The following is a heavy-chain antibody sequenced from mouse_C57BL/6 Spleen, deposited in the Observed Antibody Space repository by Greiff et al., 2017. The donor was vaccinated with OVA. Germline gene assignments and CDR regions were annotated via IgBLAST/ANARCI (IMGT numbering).Heavy chain of an antibody. CDR3: AREEIGYWYFGV. V-gene: IGHV1-55*01. D-gene: IGHD2-14*01. Sequence: QVQLQQPGAELVKPGASVKMSCKASGYTFTSYWITWVKQRPGQGLEWIGDIYPGSGSTNYNEKFKSKATLTVDTSSSTAYMQLSSLTSEDSAVYYCAREEIGYWYFGVWGTGTTVTVSS. CDR2: IYPGSGST. CDR1: GYTFTSYW. J-gene: IGHJ1*03.